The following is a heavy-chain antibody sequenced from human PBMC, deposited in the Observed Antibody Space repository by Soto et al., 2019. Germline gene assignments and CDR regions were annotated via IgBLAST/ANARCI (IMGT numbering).Heavy chain of an antibody. CDR3: ARAVITSYGVFDY. Sequence: EASVKVSCKASGYTFTSYGISWVRQAPGQGLEWMGWITYNGDTNYPQRLQGRVTMTTDTSTSTAYMELRSLRSDDTAVYYCARAVITSYGVFDYWGQGTLVTVSS. J-gene: IGHJ4*02. V-gene: IGHV1-18*01. CDR1: GYTFTSYG. CDR2: ITYNGDT. D-gene: IGHD2-21*01.